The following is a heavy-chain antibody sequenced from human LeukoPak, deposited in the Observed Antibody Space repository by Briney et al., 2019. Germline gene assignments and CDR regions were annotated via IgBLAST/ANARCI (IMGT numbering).Heavy chain of an antibody. Sequence: GGSLRLSCAASGFTFSSYAMSWIRQAPGKGLEWVSGISSSGGSTYYADSVKGRFTISRDNSKSTLYLQMNSLRAEDTAVYYCAKDGQYSSSSPYYFDYWGQGTLVTVSS. V-gene: IGHV3-23*01. CDR2: ISSSGGST. J-gene: IGHJ4*02. D-gene: IGHD6-6*01. CDR3: AKDGQYSSSSPYYFDY. CDR1: GFTFSSYA.